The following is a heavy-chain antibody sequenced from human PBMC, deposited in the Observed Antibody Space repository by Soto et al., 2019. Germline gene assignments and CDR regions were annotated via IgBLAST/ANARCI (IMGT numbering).Heavy chain of an antibody. CDR3: ARETRIVATRGNWFDP. Sequence: SETLSLTCTVSGGSISSYYWSWIRQPPGKGLEWIGYIYYSGSTNYNPSLKSRVTISVDTSKNQFSLRLSSVTAADTAVYYCARETRIVATRGNWFDPWGQGTPVTVSS. CDR1: GGSISSYY. D-gene: IGHD5-12*01. J-gene: IGHJ5*02. CDR2: IYYSGST. V-gene: IGHV4-59*01.